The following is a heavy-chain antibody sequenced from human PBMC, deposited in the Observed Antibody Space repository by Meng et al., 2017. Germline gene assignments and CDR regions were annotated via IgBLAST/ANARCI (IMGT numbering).Heavy chain of an antibody. J-gene: IGHJ4*02. CDR1: GGSISSYY. Sequence: SETLSLTCTVSGGSISSYYWSWIRQPPGKGLEWIGYIYYSGSTSYNPSLKSRVTISVNTSKNQFSLKLSSVTAVDTAVYYCARAPYTSSWVGYYFDYWGQGTLVTVSS. CDR3: ARAPYTSSWVGYYFDY. V-gene: IGHV4-59*01. D-gene: IGHD6-13*01. CDR2: IYYSGST.